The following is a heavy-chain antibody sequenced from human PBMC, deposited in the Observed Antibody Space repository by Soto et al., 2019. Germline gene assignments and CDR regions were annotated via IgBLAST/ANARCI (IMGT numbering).Heavy chain of an antibody. CDR3: ARGSPTRLVRGVIITVDSDPYYYYYMDV. J-gene: IGHJ6*03. Sequence: SETLSLTCTVSGGSISSYYWSWIRQPPGKGLEWIGYIYYSGSTNYNPSLKSRVTISVDTSKNQFSLKLSSVTAADTAVYYCARGSPTRLVRGVIITVDSDPYYYYYMDVWGKGTTVTVSS. D-gene: IGHD3-10*01. CDR2: IYYSGST. V-gene: IGHV4-59*01. CDR1: GGSISSYY.